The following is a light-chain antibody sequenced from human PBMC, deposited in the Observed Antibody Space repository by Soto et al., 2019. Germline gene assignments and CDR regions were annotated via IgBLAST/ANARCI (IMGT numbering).Light chain of an antibody. Sequence: DIQMTQSPSTLSGSVGDRVTITCRASQTISSWLAWYQQKPGKAPKLLIYDASTLESGVPSRFSGSGSGTEFTLSISSLQADDFASYYCQHYRSYPWTFGRGTKVDIK. J-gene: IGKJ1*01. CDR3: QHYRSYPWT. CDR2: DAS. CDR1: QTISSW. V-gene: IGKV1-5*01.